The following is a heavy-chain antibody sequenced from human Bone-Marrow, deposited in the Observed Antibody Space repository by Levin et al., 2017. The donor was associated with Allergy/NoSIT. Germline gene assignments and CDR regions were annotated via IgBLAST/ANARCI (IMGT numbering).Heavy chain of an antibody. Sequence: RSSETLSLTCTVSGASISSNVYYWSWIRQPPGKGLEWIGYIYSSGNTHYNPSLKSRVTMSLDASKNQISLKLNSVTAADTAVYYCARDRDYYDSSGYDIVYYGMDVWGQGTTVTVSS. J-gene: IGHJ6*02. D-gene: IGHD3-22*01. CDR2: IYSSGNT. CDR3: ARDRDYYDSSGYDIVYYGMDV. V-gene: IGHV4-30-4*01. CDR1: GASISSNVYY.